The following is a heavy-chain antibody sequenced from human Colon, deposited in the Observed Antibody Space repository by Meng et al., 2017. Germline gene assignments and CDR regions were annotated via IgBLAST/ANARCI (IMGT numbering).Heavy chain of an antibody. D-gene: IGHD4-17*01. CDR3: ARDRKHYGERGWFDP. Sequence: QFQRVEPAPGLGNPATNRTRPCTVAGASLSDEDYYWSRIRQPPGKGLEWIRYIYYSGSTYSNASLKSRVTISIDRSKNQFSLKLSSVTAADTALYYCARDRKHYGERGWFDPWGQGTLVTVSS. J-gene: IGHJ5*02. V-gene: IGHV4-30-4*01. CDR1: GASLSDEDYY. CDR2: IYYSGST.